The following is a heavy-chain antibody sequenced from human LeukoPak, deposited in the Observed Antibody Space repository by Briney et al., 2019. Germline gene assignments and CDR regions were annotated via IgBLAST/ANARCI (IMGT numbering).Heavy chain of an antibody. D-gene: IGHD3-10*01. CDR3: ARGRAGSYRSYFDY. CDR2: IYHSGST. Sequence: PSETLSLTCAVSGYSISRGYYWGWIRQPPGKGLEWIGSIYHSGSTYYNPSLQSRVTISVDTSKNQFSLNLSSVTAADTAVYYCARGRAGSYRSYFDYWGQGTLVTVSS. CDR1: GYSISRGYY. V-gene: IGHV4-38-2*01. J-gene: IGHJ4*02.